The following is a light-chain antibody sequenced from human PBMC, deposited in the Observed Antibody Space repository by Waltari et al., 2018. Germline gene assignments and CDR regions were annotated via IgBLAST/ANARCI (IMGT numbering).Light chain of an antibody. Sequence: SYELTQPPSVSVSPGQTASITCSAAKLGDKYACWYQQKPGQSPVLVIYQDSKRPSGIPERFYGANSWNTATLTISGTQAMDEADYYCQAWDSSTESVVFGGGTKLTVL. J-gene: IGLJ2*01. V-gene: IGLV3-1*01. CDR3: QAWDSSTESVV. CDR1: KLGDKY. CDR2: QDS.